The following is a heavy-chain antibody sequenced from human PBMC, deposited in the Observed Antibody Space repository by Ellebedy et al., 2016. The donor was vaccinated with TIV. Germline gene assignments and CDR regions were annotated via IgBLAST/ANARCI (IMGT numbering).Heavy chain of an antibody. Sequence: AASVKVSCKVSGYTLTELSMHWVRQAPGKGLEWMGGFDPEDGETIYAQKFQGRVTMTEDTSTDTAYMELSSLRSEDTAVYYCATTYGGNPQGYYYGMDVWGQGTTVTVSS. CDR3: ATTYGGNPQGYYYGMDV. CDR1: GYTLTELS. V-gene: IGHV1-24*01. J-gene: IGHJ6*02. CDR2: FDPEDGET. D-gene: IGHD4-23*01.